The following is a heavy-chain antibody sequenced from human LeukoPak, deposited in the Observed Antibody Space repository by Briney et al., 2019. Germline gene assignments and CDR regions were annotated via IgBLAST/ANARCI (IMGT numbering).Heavy chain of an antibody. V-gene: IGHV4-61*02. CDR3: ARDGPEMATIPDAFDI. CDR2: IYTSGST. D-gene: IGHD5-24*01. CDR1: GGSISSGSYY. Sequence: SQTLSLTCTVSGGSISSGSYYWSWIRQPAGKGLEWIGRIYTSGSTNYNPSLKSRVTISVDTSKNQFSLKLSSVTAADTAVYYCARDGPEMATIPDAFDIRGQGTMVTVSS. J-gene: IGHJ3*02.